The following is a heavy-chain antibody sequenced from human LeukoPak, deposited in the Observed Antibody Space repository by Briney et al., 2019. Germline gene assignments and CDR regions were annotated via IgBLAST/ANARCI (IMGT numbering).Heavy chain of an antibody. CDR1: GFTFSNYA. J-gene: IGHJ3*02. V-gene: IGHV3-23*01. CDR2: IGGSGTT. CDR3: AKGRIQNAFDI. Sequence: GGSLRLSCAASGFTFSNYAMSWVRRTPGKGLEWVSSIGGSGTTYYPDSVKGRLTISRDNSKNTLYLQMNSLRAEDTAVYYCAKGRIQNAFDIWGQGTMVTVSS.